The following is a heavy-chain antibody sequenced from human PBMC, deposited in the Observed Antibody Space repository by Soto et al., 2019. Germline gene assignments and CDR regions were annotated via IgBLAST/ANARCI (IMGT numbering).Heavy chain of an antibody. CDR3: AREGSGVPAATGQYYYYMDV. J-gene: IGHJ6*03. V-gene: IGHV1-18*01. CDR1: GYTFTSYG. D-gene: IGHD2-2*01. Sequence: ASVKVSCKAPGYTFTSYGISWVRQAPGQGLEWMGWISAYNGNTNYAQKLQGRVTMTTDTSTSTAYMELRSLRSDDTAVYYCAREGSGVPAATGQYYYYMDVWGKGTTVTVSS. CDR2: ISAYNGNT.